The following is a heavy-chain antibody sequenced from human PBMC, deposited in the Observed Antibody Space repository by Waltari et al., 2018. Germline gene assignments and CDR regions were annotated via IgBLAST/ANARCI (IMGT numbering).Heavy chain of an antibody. CDR3: ARGGTFPGYYYYMDI. CDR2: ISHEGDT. J-gene: IGHJ6*03. Sequence: QAPIQQWGTGQVKASETLSLTCALYNVPVTESYWSWVSQAPGKGLELIGEISHEGDTKYKSSLRNRLTLSVDTSTKQFSLTLRSVIAADTATYYCARGGTFPGYYYYMDIWGKGTPVTVSS. CDR1: NVPVTESY. V-gene: IGHV4-34*01. D-gene: IGHD3-22*01.